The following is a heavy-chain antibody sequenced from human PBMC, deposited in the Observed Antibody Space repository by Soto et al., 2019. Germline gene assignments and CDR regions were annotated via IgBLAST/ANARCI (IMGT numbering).Heavy chain of an antibody. Sequence: GGSLRLSCAASGFTFSSYAMSWVRQAPGKGLEWVSGISGSVVSTFYADSVKGRFTISRYNSKDTLYLQVNSLRAEDTAVYYCAKGYCTSSTCSRGYFDFWGQGALVTVSS. CDR1: GFTFSSYA. CDR3: AKGYCTSSTCSRGYFDF. D-gene: IGHD2-2*01. J-gene: IGHJ4*02. CDR2: ISGSVVST. V-gene: IGHV3-23*01.